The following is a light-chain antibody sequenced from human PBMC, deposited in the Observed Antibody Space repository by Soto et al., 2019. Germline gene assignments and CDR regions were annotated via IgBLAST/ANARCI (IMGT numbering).Light chain of an antibody. Sequence: EIVLTQSPGTLSLSPGERATLSCRASQTVTSSYLAWYQQKPGQAPRLLIYGAYSRATGIPDRFRGGGSGTDVTLTISRLEPEDFAVYYCQQYGSSPFTFGGGTKVDIK. J-gene: IGKJ4*01. CDR2: GAY. CDR1: QTVTSSY. CDR3: QQYGSSPFT. V-gene: IGKV3-20*01.